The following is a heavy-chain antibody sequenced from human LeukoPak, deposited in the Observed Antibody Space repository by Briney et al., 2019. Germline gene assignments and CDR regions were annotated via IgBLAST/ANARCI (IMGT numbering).Heavy chain of an antibody. V-gene: IGHV4-39*07. J-gene: IGHJ3*01. D-gene: IGHD3-22*01. Sequence: SETLSLTCTVSGGSISSSTYYWGWIRQPPGKGLEWIGSIYYGGSTYYNASLRSRVTTSVDTSKNQFSLKLSSVTAADTAVYYCAKSTYYYDTFVNAFDFWGQGTVVTVSS. CDR2: IYYGGST. CDR1: GGSISSSTYY. CDR3: AKSTYYYDTFVNAFDF.